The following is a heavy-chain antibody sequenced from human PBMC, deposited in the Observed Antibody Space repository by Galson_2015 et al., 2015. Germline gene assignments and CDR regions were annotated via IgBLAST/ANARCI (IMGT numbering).Heavy chain of an antibody. Sequence: SLRLSCAGSGFTFSSYTMNWVRQAPGKGLEWVSAITGDGGIAGYADSVRGRFTISRDNSKNTLYLQMNSLRDEDTAVFYCAKGDRDGGPYYLDYWGQGILVTVSS. D-gene: IGHD5-24*01. CDR2: ITGDGGIA. CDR3: AKGDRDGGPYYLDY. V-gene: IGHV3-23*01. J-gene: IGHJ4*02. CDR1: GFTFSSYT.